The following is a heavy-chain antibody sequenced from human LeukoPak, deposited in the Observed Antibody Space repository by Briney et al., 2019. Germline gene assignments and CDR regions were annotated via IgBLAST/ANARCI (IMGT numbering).Heavy chain of an antibody. CDR3: AREGGYSYGYPPNWFDP. J-gene: IGHJ5*02. CDR2: ITVNNGYT. Sequence: ASVKVSCKAAGYTFTSHGFIWLRQAPGQGLEWMGWITVNNGYTKYAQELQGRVTMTTDTSTSTAYMELRSLRSDDTAVYYCAREGGYSYGYPPNWFDPWGQGTLVTVSS. CDR1: GYTFTSHG. D-gene: IGHD5-18*01. V-gene: IGHV1-18*01.